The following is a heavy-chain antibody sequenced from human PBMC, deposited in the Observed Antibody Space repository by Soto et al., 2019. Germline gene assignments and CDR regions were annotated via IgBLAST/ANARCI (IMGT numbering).Heavy chain of an antibody. Sequence: QGQLQESGPGLVKPSGTLSLTCAVSGDSISSDKWWSWVRQPPGKGLVWIGESHHSWRTNYNPSLKSRVTILVETSKNQVSLELSSMTAADTAVYYCARGGDWQFDYWGQGTLVTVSS. CDR2: SHHSWRT. J-gene: IGHJ4*02. CDR3: ARGGDWQFDY. D-gene: IGHD2-21*02. V-gene: IGHV4-4*02. CDR1: GDSISSDKW.